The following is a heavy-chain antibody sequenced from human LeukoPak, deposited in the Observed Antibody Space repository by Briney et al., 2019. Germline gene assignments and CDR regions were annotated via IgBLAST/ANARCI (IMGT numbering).Heavy chain of an antibody. Sequence: GESLKISCKGSGSSFTSYWIGWVRQMPGKGLEWMGIIYPGDSDTRYSPSFQGQVTISADKSISTAYLQWSSLKASDTAMYYCARLPSYYDILTGYYKDSSGWYFDYWGQGTLVTVSS. J-gene: IGHJ4*02. CDR1: GSSFTSYW. CDR3: ARLPSYYDILTGYYKDSSGWYFDY. D-gene: IGHD3-9*01. V-gene: IGHV5-51*01. CDR2: IYPGDSDT.